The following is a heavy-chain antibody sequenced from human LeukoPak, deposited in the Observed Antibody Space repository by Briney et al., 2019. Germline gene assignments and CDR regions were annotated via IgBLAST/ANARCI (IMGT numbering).Heavy chain of an antibody. J-gene: IGHJ4*02. CDR1: GGSFSSYY. Sequence: PSETLSLTCAVYGGSFSSYYWSWIRQPPGKGLEWIGEINHSGSTNYNPSLKRRVTISVDTSKSQFSLKLSSVTAADTAVYYCAILGYCSSASCYAVPNWGQGSLVTVSS. D-gene: IGHD2-2*01. CDR2: INHSGST. V-gene: IGHV4-34*01. CDR3: AILGYCSSASCYAVPN.